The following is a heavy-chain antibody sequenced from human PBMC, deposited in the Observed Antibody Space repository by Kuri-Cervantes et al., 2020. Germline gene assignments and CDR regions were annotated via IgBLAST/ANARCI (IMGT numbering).Heavy chain of an antibody. CDR1: GGSISSYY. J-gene: IGHJ6*02. CDR2: IYYSGST. V-gene: IGHV4-59*12. Sequence: SETLSPTCTVSGGSISSYYWSWIRQPAGKGLEWIGYIYYSGSTNYNPSLKSRVTISVDTSKNQFSLKLSSVAAADTAVYYCARGARHPTYGMDVWGQGTTVTVSS. CDR3: ARGARHPTYGMDV. D-gene: IGHD1-26*01.